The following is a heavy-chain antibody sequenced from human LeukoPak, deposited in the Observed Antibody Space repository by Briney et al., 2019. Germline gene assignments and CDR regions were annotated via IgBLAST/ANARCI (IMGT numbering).Heavy chain of an antibody. D-gene: IGHD3-22*01. V-gene: IGHV3-23*01. Sequence: PGGSLRLSCAASGFTFSSYAMSWVRQAPGKGLEWVSAISGSGGSTYYADSVKGRFTISRDNSKNTLYLQMNSLRAEDTAVYYCAKDTQYYYDISGYYQAFDYWGQGTPVTVSS. J-gene: IGHJ4*02. CDR2: ISGSGGST. CDR1: GFTFSSYA. CDR3: AKDTQYYYDISGYYQAFDY.